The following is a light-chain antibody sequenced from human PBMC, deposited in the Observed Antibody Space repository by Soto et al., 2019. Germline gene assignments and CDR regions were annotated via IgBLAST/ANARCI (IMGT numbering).Light chain of an antibody. Sequence: DIQMTQSPSTLSASVGDRVTITCRASQSISVYLAWYQQRPREAPKLLIYGGSSLESGVPSRFSGSGSGTEFTLTISSLQTTDFATYSCHQYATSSPTFGQGTKLEI. CDR3: HQYATSSPT. CDR1: QSISVY. J-gene: IGKJ2*01. CDR2: GGS. V-gene: IGKV1-5*01.